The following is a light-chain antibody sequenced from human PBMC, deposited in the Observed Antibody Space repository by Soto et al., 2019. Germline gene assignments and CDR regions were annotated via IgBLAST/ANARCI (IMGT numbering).Light chain of an antibody. J-gene: IGLJ1*01. CDR2: EVI. CDR1: SSDVGTYNL. Sequence: QSVLTQPASVSGSPGQSITISCTGTSSDVGTYNLVSWYQHHPDRAPKLIIYEVIKRPSGVSNRFSGSKSGNTASLTISGLQTEDEADYYCSSYAGSSTYVFGTGTKLTVL. CDR3: SSYAGSSTYV. V-gene: IGLV2-23*02.